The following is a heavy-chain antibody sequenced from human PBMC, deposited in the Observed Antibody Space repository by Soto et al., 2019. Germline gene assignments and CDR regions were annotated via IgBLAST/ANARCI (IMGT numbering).Heavy chain of an antibody. J-gene: IGHJ4*02. CDR3: ARGNRSPPPEYYFDY. D-gene: IGHD3-10*01. Sequence: PGGSLRLSCAASGFTFSSYGMHWVRQAPGKGLEWVAVIWYDGSNKYYADSVKGRFTISRDNSKNTLYLQMNSLRAEDTAVYYCARGNRSPPPEYYFDYWGQGTLVTVSS. V-gene: IGHV3-33*01. CDR1: GFTFSSYG. CDR2: IWYDGSNK.